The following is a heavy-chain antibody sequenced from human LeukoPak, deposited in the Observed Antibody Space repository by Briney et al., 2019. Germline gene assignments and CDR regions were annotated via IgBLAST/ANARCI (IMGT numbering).Heavy chain of an antibody. D-gene: IGHD3-22*01. V-gene: IGHV1-8*03. J-gene: IGHJ6*03. Sequence: ASVKVSCKASGYTFTSYDINWVRQATGQGLEWMGWMNPNSGNTGYAQKFQGRVTITRNTSISTAYMELSSLRSEDTAVYYCAKDGGNYYDTGGNYLMRSYMDVWGKGPRSPSP. CDR1: GYTFTSYD. CDR3: AKDGGNYYDTGGNYLMRSYMDV. CDR2: MNPNSGNT.